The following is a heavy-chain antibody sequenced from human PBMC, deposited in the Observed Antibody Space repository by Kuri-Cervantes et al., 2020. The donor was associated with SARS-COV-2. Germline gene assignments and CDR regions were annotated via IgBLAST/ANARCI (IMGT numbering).Heavy chain of an antibody. CDR3: ARSTYGYCSSTSCSPGGVFDI. V-gene: IGHV6-1*01. D-gene: IGHD2-2*01. J-gene: IGHJ3*02. Sequence: SETLSLTCAISGDSVSSNSAAWNWIRQSPSRGLEWLGRTYYRSKWYNDYAVSVKSRITINPDTSKNQFSLQLNSVTPEDTAVYYCARSTYGYCSSTSCSPGGVFDIWGQGTMVTVSS. CDR2: TYYRSKWYN. CDR1: GDSVSSNSAA.